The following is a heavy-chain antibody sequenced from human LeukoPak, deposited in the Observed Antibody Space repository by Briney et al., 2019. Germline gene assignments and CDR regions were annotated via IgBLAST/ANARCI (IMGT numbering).Heavy chain of an antibody. CDR3: ARGTMIGRFDY. CDR1: GFTFSSYE. CDR2: ISNSGTAI. V-gene: IGHV3-48*03. D-gene: IGHD3-22*01. J-gene: IGHJ4*02. Sequence: GGSLRLSCAASGFTFSSYEMNWVRQAPGKGLEWVSYISNSGTAIYYADSVKGRFTISRDNAKSTLYLQMNSLRADETGVYYCARGTMIGRFDYWGQGSLVTVSS.